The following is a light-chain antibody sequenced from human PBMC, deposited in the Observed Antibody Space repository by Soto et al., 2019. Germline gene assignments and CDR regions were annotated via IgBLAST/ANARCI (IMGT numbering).Light chain of an antibody. CDR3: AAWDDSLNGRV. V-gene: IGLV1-44*01. CDR2: RNN. J-gene: IGLJ3*02. Sequence: QPVLTQPPSASGTPGQRVTISCSGSSSKIGSKTVNWYQQLPGTAPKLLIFRNNQRPSGVPDRFSGSKSGTSASLTISGLQSEDEADYYCAAWDDSLNGRVFGGGTKLTVL. CDR1: SSKIGSKT.